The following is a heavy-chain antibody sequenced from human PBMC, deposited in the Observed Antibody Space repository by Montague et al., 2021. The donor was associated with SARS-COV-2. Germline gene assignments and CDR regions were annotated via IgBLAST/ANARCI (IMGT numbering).Heavy chain of an antibody. V-gene: IGHV4-34*01. D-gene: IGHD3-10*01. CDR2: INHSGST. J-gene: IGHJ5*02. CDR1: GGSFSGYY. Sequence: TLSLTCAVYGGSFSGYYWSWIRQPPGKGLEWIGEINHSGSTNXXPSLKSRVTISVDTSKNQFSLKLSSVTAADTAVYYCARGRKRITVVRGVIIDWFDPWGQGTLVTVSS. CDR3: ARGRKRITVVRGVIIDWFDP.